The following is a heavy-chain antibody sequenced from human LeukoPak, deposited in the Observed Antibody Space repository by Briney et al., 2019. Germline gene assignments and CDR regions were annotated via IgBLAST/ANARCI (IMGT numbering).Heavy chain of an antibody. D-gene: IGHD2-2*01. V-gene: IGHV1-8*01. CDR3: ARGAIDYYYYMDV. CDR1: GYTSTSYD. Sequence: GASVKVSCKASGYTSTSYDINWVRQATGQGLEWMGWMNPNSGNTGYAQKFQGRVTMTRNTSISTAYMELSRLRSDDTAAYYCARGAIDYYYYMDVWGKGTTVTVSS. J-gene: IGHJ6*03. CDR2: MNPNSGNT.